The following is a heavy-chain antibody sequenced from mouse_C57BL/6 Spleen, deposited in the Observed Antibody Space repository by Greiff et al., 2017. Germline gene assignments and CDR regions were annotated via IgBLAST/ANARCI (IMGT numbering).Heavy chain of an antibody. CDR1: GYTFTSYW. D-gene: IGHD4-1*01. J-gene: IGHJ2*01. CDR2: IDPSDSET. Sequence: QVQLKQPGAELVRPGSSVKLSCKASGYTFTSYWMHWVKQRPIQGLEWIGNIDPSDSETHYNQKFKDKATLTVDKSSSTAYMQLSSLTSEDSAVYYCARSPLTGTDLFDYWGQGTTLTVSS. V-gene: IGHV1-52*01. CDR3: ARSPLTGTDLFDY.